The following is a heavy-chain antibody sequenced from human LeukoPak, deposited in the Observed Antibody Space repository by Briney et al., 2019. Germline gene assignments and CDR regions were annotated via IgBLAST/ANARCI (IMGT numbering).Heavy chain of an antibody. V-gene: IGHV4-34*01. Sequence: SETLSLTCAVYGRSFSGYYWSWIRQPPGKGLEWIGEINHSGSTNYNPSLKSRVTISVDTSKNQFSLKLSSVTAADTAVYYCARAVIVVVPAARRGFYYYGMDVWGKGTTVTVSS. CDR3: ARAVIVVVPAARRGFYYYGMDV. CDR2: INHSGST. D-gene: IGHD2-2*01. CDR1: GRSFSGYY. J-gene: IGHJ6*04.